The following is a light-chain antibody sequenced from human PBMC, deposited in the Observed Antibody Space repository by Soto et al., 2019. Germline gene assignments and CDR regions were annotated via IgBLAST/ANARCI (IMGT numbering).Light chain of an antibody. Sequence: DIRMTQSPSSLSASVGDTVTITCRASQSISSHLNWYQQKPGKAPNLLMYTASSLQSGVPSRFSGSGSGTDFTLTISSLQPEDFATYYCQQSYSTPISFGQGTRWRL. CDR2: TAS. J-gene: IGKJ5*01. CDR3: QQSYSTPIS. CDR1: QSISSH. V-gene: IGKV1-39*01.